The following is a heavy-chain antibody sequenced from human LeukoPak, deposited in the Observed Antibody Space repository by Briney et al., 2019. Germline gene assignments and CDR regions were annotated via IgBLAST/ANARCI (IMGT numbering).Heavy chain of an antibody. CDR3: ARDGSYGDFDY. CDR1: GFTVSSNY. CDR2: IYSGGST. J-gene: IGHJ4*02. Sequence: PGGSLRLSCAASGFTVSSNYMSWVRQAPGKGLEWVSVIYSGGSTYYADSVKGRFTISRDSSKNTVYLQMNSLRAEDTAVYYCARDGSYGDFDYWGQGTLVTVSS. D-gene: IGHD5-18*01. V-gene: IGHV3-66*01.